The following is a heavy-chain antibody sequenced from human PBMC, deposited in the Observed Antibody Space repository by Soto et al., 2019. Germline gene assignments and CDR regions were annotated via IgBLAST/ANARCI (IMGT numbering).Heavy chain of an antibody. J-gene: IGHJ4*02. D-gene: IGHD2-2*03. CDR2: ISAYNGNT. CDR1: GYTFTSYG. Sequence: ASVKVSCKASGYTFTSYGISWVRQAPGQGLEWMGWISAYNGNTNYAQKLQGRVTMTTDTSTSTAYMELRSLRSDDTAVYYCAIGYCSSTSCYPGGYWSQGTLVTVSS. CDR3: AIGYCSSTSCYPGGY. V-gene: IGHV1-18*04.